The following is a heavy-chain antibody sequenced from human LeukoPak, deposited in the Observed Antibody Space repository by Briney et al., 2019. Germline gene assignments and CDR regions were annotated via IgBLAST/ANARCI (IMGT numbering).Heavy chain of an antibody. Sequence: TSGGPLRLSWAASGFTFSNAWMSWGRKAPGKGLEWVGRIKSKTDGGTTDYAAPVKGRFTITRDDSTNTLYLQMNSLKTEDTAVYYCTYQYVWGSYRYPCWGQGTLVTVSS. V-gene: IGHV3-15*01. D-gene: IGHD3-16*02. CDR1: GFTFSNAW. J-gene: IGHJ4*01. CDR2: IKSKTDGGTT. CDR3: TYQYVWGSYRYPC.